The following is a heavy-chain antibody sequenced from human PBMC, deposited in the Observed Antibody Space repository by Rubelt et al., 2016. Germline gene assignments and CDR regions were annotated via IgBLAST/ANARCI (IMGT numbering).Heavy chain of an antibody. CDR2: ISSNGGRT. D-gene: IGHD4-11*01. CDR3: ARGYLSNSFDY. CDR1: GFTFSNYA. J-gene: IGHJ4*02. Sequence: GQPGGSLRLSCAASGFTFSNYAMSWVRQAPGKGLEWVSSISSNGGRTYYADSVKGRFTISGDNAKNSLYLQMDSLRAEDTAVYYCARGYLSNSFDYWGQGTLVTVSS. V-gene: IGHV3-23*01.